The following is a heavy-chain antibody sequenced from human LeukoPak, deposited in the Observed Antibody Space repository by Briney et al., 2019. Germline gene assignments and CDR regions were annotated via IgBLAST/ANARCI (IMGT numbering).Heavy chain of an antibody. J-gene: IGHJ5*02. CDR3: ARDYYDSSGYDDWFDP. CDR1: GYTFTGYY. CDR2: INPNSGGT. D-gene: IGHD3-22*01. V-gene: IGHV1-2*02. Sequence: WASVKVSCKASGYTFTGYYMHWVRQAPGQGLEWMGWINPNSGGTNYARKFQGRVTMTRDTSISTAYMELSRLRSDDTAVYYCARDYYDSSGYDDWFDPWGQGTLVTVSS.